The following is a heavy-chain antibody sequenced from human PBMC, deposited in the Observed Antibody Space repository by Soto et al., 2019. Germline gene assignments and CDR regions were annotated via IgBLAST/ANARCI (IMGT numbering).Heavy chain of an antibody. CDR3: ARDMSPWDIVVVPAADDAFDI. D-gene: IGHD2-2*01. J-gene: IGHJ3*02. V-gene: IGHV4-4*07. CDR2: IYTSGST. Sequence: ETLSLTCIVSGGSIRSYFWSWIRQPAGKGLEWIGRIYTSGSTNYNPSLKSRVTMSVDTSKNQFSLKLSSVTAADTAVYYCARDMSPWDIVVVPAADDAFDIWGQGTMVTVSS. CDR1: GGSIRSYF.